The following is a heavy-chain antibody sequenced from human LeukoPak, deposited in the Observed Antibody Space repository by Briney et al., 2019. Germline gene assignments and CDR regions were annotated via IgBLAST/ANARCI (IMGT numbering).Heavy chain of an antibody. V-gene: IGHV1-69*05. CDR3: AREGSFLGYCSGGRCSNWFDP. CDR2: IIPIFGAP. J-gene: IGHJ5*02. D-gene: IGHD2-15*01. CDR1: GGTFSSYA. Sequence: SVKVSCKASGGTFSSYAISWVRQAPGQGLEWMGRIIPIFGAPNYAQKFQGRVMITTDESTRTAYMELSSLRSEDTAVYYCAREGSFLGYCSGGRCSNWFDPWGQGTLVTVSS.